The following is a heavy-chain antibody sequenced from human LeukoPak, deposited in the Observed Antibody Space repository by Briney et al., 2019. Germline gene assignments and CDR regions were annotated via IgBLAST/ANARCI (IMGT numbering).Heavy chain of an antibody. Sequence: GGSLRLSCAASGFTFNNYAMSWVRQAPGKGLEWVSAIGDNGGDTKYADFVKGRFTISRDNSRTALYLQLNSLRVEDTAIYYCGRDWKLDYWGQGTLVTVSS. J-gene: IGHJ4*02. CDR2: IGDNGGDT. D-gene: IGHD1-1*01. CDR3: GRDWKLDY. V-gene: IGHV3-23*01. CDR1: GFTFNNYA.